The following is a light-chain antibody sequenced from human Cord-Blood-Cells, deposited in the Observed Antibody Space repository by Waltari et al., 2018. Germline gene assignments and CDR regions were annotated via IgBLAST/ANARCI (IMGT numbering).Light chain of an antibody. CDR3: QQSYSTPYS. V-gene: IGKV1-39*01. J-gene: IGKJ2*03. CDR2: AAS. Sequence: DIQMTQSPSSLSASVVDRVTITCRASQSISSYLNWYQQKPGKAPKLLIYAASSLQSGVPSRFSGSGSETDFTLTISSLQPEDFATYYCQQSYSTPYSFGQGTKLEI. CDR1: QSISSY.